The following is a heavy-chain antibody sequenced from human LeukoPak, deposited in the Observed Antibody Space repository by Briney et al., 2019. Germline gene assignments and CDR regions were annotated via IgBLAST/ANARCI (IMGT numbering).Heavy chain of an antibody. V-gene: IGHV3-21*06. CDR2: ISSSRSYI. Sequence: GGSLRLSCAASGFTFSSYSMNWVRQAPGKGLEWVSSISSSRSYIYYADSVKGRFTISRDNAKNSVYLQMNSLRAEDTAVYYCAKTREYNWNNGAAFDIWGQGTLVTVSS. J-gene: IGHJ3*02. D-gene: IGHD1/OR15-1a*01. CDR1: GFTFSSYS. CDR3: AKTREYNWNNGAAFDI.